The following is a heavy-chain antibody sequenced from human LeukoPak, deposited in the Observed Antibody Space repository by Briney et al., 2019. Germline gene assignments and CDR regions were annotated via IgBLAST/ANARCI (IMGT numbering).Heavy chain of an antibody. Sequence: GGSLRLSCAASGFTFSSYEMNWVRQAPGKGLEWVSGINWNGGSTGYADSVKGRFTISRDNAKNSLYLQMNSLRAEDTALYYCARGVDTYYYYMDVWGKGTTVTVSS. V-gene: IGHV3-20*04. J-gene: IGHJ6*03. CDR2: INWNGGST. CDR3: ARGVDTYYYYMDV. CDR1: GFTFSSYE. D-gene: IGHD5-18*01.